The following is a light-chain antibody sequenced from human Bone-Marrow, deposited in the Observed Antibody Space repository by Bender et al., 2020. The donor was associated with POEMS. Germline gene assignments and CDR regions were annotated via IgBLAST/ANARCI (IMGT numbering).Light chain of an antibody. J-gene: IGLJ2*01. CDR1: SSNIGAHA. Sequence: QSVLTQPPSASGTPGPRVTISCSGGSSNIGAHAVNWYQHLPGTAPKLLIYSSHRRPSGISNRFSGSKSGNTASLTISGLQADDEADYYCCSYAGADTSFGGGTKLTVL. V-gene: IGLV1-44*01. CDR3: CSYAGADTS. CDR2: SSH.